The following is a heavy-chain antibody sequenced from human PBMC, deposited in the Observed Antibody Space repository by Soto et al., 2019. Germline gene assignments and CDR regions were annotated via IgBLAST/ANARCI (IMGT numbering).Heavy chain of an antibody. CDR3: ARQIYDSDTGPNFQYYFDS. J-gene: IGHJ4*02. D-gene: IGHD3-22*01. CDR2: IDPSDSQT. V-gene: IGHV5-10-1*01. CDR1: GYSFARYW. Sequence: GESLKISCKGSGYSFARYWITWVRQKPGKGLEWMGRIDPSDSQTYYSPSFRGHVTISVTKSITTVFLQWSSLRASDTAMYYCARQIYDSDTGPNFQYYFDSWGQGTPVTVSS.